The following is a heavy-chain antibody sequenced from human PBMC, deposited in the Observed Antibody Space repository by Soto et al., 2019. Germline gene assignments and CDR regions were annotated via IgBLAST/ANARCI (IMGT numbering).Heavy chain of an antibody. CDR1: GYTFTAYY. V-gene: IGHV1-46*01. CDR2: INPSGGST. J-gene: IGHJ5*02. D-gene: IGHD3-22*01. Sequence: GVSVKVSCKASGYTFTAYYMHWVRQAPGQGLEWMGIINPSGGSTTFAQKFQGRVTMTSDTSTSTVYMAVSSLTSEDTAVYYCAREWLSNYFDPWGQGTLVTVSS. CDR3: AREWLSNYFDP.